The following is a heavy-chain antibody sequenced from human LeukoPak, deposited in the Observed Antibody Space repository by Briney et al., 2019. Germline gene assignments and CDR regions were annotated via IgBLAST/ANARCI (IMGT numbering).Heavy chain of an antibody. CDR1: GFTFSTYT. J-gene: IGHJ4*02. D-gene: IGHD1-1*01. CDR3: VRRHDLGNFEVDS. Sequence: PGGSLRLSRVASGFTFSTYTMNWVRQAPGKGLEWVSSIDSGGSDKYYADSVKGRFTISRDNARNSLSLQMNSLRAEDTAVYYCVRRHDLGNFEVDSWGQGTLVSVSS. V-gene: IGHV3-21*06. CDR2: IDSGGSDK.